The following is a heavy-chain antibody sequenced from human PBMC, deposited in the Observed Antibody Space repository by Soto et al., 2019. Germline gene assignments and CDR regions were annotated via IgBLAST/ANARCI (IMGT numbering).Heavy chain of an antibody. J-gene: IGHJ4*02. D-gene: IGHD3-10*01. CDR3: ARVRYYGSGSYYNPFDY. Sequence: ASVKVSCKASGYTFTSYAMHWVRQAPGQRLEWMGWINAGNGNTKYSQKFQGRVTITRDTSASTAYMELSSLRSEDTAVYYCARVRYYGSGSYYNPFDYRGQGTLVTGSS. V-gene: IGHV1-3*01. CDR2: INAGNGNT. CDR1: GYTFTSYA.